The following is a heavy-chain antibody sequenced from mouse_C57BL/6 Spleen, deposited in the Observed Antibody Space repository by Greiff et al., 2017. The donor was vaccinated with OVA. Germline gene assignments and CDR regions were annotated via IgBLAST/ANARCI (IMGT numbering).Heavy chain of an antibody. D-gene: IGHD1-1*01. Sequence: EVKLVESGGDLVKPGGSLKLSCAASGFTFSSYCMSWVRQTPDKRLEWVATISSGGSYTYYPDSVKGRFTISRDNAKNTLYLQMSSLKSEDTAMDYCARHSTTVVAGYFAVWGTGTTVTVSS. J-gene: IGHJ1*03. CDR1: GFTFSSYC. V-gene: IGHV5-6*01. CDR2: ISSGGSYT. CDR3: ARHSTTVVAGYFAV.